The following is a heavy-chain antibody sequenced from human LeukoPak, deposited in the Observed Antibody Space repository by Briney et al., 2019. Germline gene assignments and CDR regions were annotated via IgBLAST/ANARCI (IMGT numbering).Heavy chain of an antibody. Sequence: ASVKVSCKASGYTFTSYDINWVRQATGQGLEWMGWMNPNSGNTGYAQKFQGRVTMTRNTSISTAYMELSSLRSEDTAVYYCARGSHSDAWTKGDAFDIWGQGTMVTVSS. D-gene: IGHD3/OR15-3a*01. CDR3: ARGSHSDAWTKGDAFDI. J-gene: IGHJ3*02. CDR1: GYTFTSYD. CDR2: MNPNSGNT. V-gene: IGHV1-8*01.